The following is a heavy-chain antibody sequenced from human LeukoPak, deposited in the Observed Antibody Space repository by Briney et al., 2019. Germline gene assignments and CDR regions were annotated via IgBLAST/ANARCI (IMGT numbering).Heavy chain of an antibody. D-gene: IGHD3-10*01. CDR3: AASFMVRGSLDY. V-gene: IGHV1-24*01. CDR1: GYSLTELS. Sequence: ASVKVSCKGSGYSLTELSMDWVRQAPGKGLEWMGDFDTEDGETLYAQKLQGRVTLTEATSTDTAYMELSSLRSEDTAVYFCAASFMVRGSLDYWGQGTLVTVSS. CDR2: FDTEDGET. J-gene: IGHJ4*02.